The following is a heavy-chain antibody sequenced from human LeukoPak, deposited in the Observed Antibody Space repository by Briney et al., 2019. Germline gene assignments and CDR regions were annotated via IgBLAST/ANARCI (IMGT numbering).Heavy chain of an antibody. V-gene: IGHV3-48*03. J-gene: IGHJ4*02. CDR1: GFTFSSYE. Sequence: TGGSLRLSCAASGFTFSSYEMNWVRQAPGKGLEWVSYISSSGSTIYYADSVKGRFTISRDNAKNSLYLQLNSLRAEDTAVYYRAREPYSGYGFAVDYWGQGTLVTVSS. CDR2: ISSSGSTI. D-gene: IGHD5-12*01. CDR3: AREPYSGYGFAVDY.